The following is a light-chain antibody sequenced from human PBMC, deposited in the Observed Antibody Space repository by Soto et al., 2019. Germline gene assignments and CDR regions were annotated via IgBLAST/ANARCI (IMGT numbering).Light chain of an antibody. J-gene: IGLJ1*01. CDR3: AAWDDSLNGYV. Sequence: QSVLTQPHSASGTPGQRVTISCSGGSSNIGINSVSWYQQLPGTAPKLLIYSNNQRPSGVPDRFSGSKSGTSASLAISGLQSGAEADYYCAAWDDSLNGYVFGTGTKVTAL. CDR2: SNN. V-gene: IGLV1-44*01. CDR1: SSNIGINS.